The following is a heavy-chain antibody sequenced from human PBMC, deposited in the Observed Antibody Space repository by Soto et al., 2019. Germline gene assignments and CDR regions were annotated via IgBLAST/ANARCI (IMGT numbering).Heavy chain of an antibody. Sequence: QVQLVQSGAEVKKPGSSVKVSCKASGGTFSSYAISWVRQAPGQGLEWMGGIIPIFGTANYAQKFQGRVRIPPDEPTSPAYRALSSLRSEETAVYYCGGALTKVTPDWYFVLWGGGTLVTVSS. CDR1: GGTFSSYA. J-gene: IGHJ2*01. CDR2: IIPIFGTA. CDR3: GGALTKVTPDWYFVL. V-gene: IGHV1-69*05. D-gene: IGHD4-17*01.